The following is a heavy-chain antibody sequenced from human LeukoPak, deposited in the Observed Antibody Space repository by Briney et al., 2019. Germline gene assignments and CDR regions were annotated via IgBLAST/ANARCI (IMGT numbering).Heavy chain of an antibody. CDR3: GRWLYSSGWAIDY. J-gene: IGHJ4*02. Sequence: GGSLRLSCAASGFTFSAYEMNWVRQAPGKGLEWVSYIGSSGSTVYYADSVKGRFTISRDNAKNSLYMQMDSLRVEDTAVYYCGRWLYSSGWAIDYWGQGTLVTVSS. CDR1: GFTFSAYE. CDR2: IGSSGSTV. D-gene: IGHD6-19*01. V-gene: IGHV3-48*03.